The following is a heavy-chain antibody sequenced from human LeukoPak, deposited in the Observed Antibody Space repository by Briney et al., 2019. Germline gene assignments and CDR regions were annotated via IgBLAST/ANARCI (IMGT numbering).Heavy chain of an antibody. CDR3: AREVASAAFDY. V-gene: IGHV3-74*03. J-gene: IGHJ4*02. Sequence: GGSLRLSCAASGFTFSGYWMHWVRQAPGKGLVSVSLIKSDGSSEMSADSVKGRFSISRDNAKNTLYLQMNSLRAEDTAVYFCAREVASAAFDYWGQGTPVTVSS. D-gene: IGHD5-12*01. CDR2: IKSDGSSE. CDR1: GFTFSGYW.